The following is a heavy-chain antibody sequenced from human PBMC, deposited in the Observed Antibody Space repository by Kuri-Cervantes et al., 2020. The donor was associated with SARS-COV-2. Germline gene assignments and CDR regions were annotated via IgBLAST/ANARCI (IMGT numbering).Heavy chain of an antibody. D-gene: IGHD2-15*01. CDR3: ARDRIAPTGWDYYMDV. CDR2: IWYDGSNK. J-gene: IGHJ6*03. Sequence: GGSLRLSCAASGFTFSSYGMHWVRQAPGKGLEWVAVIWYDGSNKYYADSVKGRFTISRDNSKNTLYLQMNSLRAEDTAVYYCARDRIAPTGWDYYMDVWGKGNTVNGSS. CDR1: GFTFSSYG. V-gene: IGHV3-33*01.